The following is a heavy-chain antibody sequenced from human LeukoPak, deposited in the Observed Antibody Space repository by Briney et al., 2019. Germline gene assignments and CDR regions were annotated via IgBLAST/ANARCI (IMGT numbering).Heavy chain of an antibody. V-gene: IGHV3-23*01. CDR1: GFTFSSHG. CDR2: ISGSGGST. Sequence: GGSLRLSCVGSGFTFSSHGMIWVRQAPGKGLEWVSTISGSGGSTYYADSVKGRFTISRDNSKNTLYLQMNSLRAEDTAVYYCAKDLRGSSSGWSFDYWGQGTLVTVSS. CDR3: AKDLRGSSSGWSFDY. D-gene: IGHD6-19*01. J-gene: IGHJ4*02.